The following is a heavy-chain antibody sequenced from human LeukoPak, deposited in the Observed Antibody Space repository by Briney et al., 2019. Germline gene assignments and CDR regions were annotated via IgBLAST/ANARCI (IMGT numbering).Heavy chain of an antibody. CDR1: GFTFSDST. CDR3: TRHTERNSD. Sequence: GSLRLSCAASGFTFSDSTMHWVRQASGKGLEWVGRIRTKPNTYATAYAASVKGRFTISRDDSKNTAYLQMNSLKTDDTAVYYCTRHTERNSDWGQGILVTVSS. CDR2: IRTKPNTYAT. J-gene: IGHJ4*02. D-gene: IGHD2/OR15-2a*01. V-gene: IGHV3-73*01.